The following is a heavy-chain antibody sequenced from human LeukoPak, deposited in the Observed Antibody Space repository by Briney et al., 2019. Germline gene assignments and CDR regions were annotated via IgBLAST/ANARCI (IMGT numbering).Heavy chain of an antibody. J-gene: IGHJ4*02. CDR2: ISAYNGNT. D-gene: IGHD3-22*01. V-gene: IGHV1-18*01. CDR3: ASSVYYDSSGYYPVY. Sequence: ASVKVSCKASGYTFTSYGISWVRQAPGHGLEWRGWISAYNGNTNYAQKLQGRVTMTTDTSTSTAYMELRSLRSDDTAVYYCASSVYYDSSGYYPVYWGQGTLVTVSS. CDR1: GYTFTSYG.